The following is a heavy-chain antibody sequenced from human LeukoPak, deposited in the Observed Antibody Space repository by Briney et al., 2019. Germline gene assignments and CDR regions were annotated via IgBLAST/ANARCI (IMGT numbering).Heavy chain of an antibody. D-gene: IGHD4-17*01. Sequence: SETLSLTCTVSSDSIYSSNYYWGWIRQPPGKGLEWIGSIYYSGSTYYNSSLKSRVTISVDTSKNQFSLKLSSVTAADTAVYYCARGGDYGDLRYFDYWGQGTLVTVSS. CDR2: IYYSGST. CDR1: SDSIYSSNYY. CDR3: ARGGDYGDLRYFDY. V-gene: IGHV4-39*07. J-gene: IGHJ4*02.